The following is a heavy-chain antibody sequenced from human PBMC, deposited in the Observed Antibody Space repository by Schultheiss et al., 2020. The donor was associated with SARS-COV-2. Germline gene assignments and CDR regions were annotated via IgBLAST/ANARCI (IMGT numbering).Heavy chain of an antibody. V-gene: IGHV3-33*01. CDR2: IWYDGSNK. Sequence: GGSLRLSCAASGFTFSDYGMHWVRQAPGKGLGWVAVIWYDGSNKFYADSVKDRFTISRDNSKNTLYLQINSLRAEDTAVYYCARETYDFWSGYGVRYWGQGTLVTVSS. CDR3: ARETYDFWSGYGVRY. J-gene: IGHJ4*02. D-gene: IGHD3-3*01. CDR1: GFTFSDYG.